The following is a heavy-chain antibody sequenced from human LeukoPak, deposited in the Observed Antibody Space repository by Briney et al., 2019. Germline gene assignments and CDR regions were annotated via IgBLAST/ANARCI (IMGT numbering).Heavy chain of an antibody. V-gene: IGHV3-21*01. Sequence: GGSLRLSCAASGFTFSSYSMNWVRQAPGKGLEWVSSISSSSSYIYYADSVKGRFTISRDNAKNSLHPQMNSLRAEDTAVYYCARVVGATEGVFDYWGQGTLVTVSS. D-gene: IGHD1-26*01. CDR2: ISSSSSYI. J-gene: IGHJ4*02. CDR1: GFTFSSYS. CDR3: ARVVGATEGVFDY.